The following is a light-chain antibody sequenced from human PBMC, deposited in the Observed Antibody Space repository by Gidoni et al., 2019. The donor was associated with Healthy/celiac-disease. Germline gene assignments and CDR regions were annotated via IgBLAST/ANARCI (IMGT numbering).Light chain of an antibody. CDR2: AAS. V-gene: IGKV1-39*01. CDR1: QSISSY. CDR3: QQSYSTPRYT. Sequence: DLQMTQSPSSLSASVGDRVTITCRASQSISSYLNWYQQKPGKAPKLLIYAASSLQSGVPSRFSGSRSGTDFTLTISSLQPEDFATYYCQQSYSTPRYTFGQGTKLEIK. J-gene: IGKJ2*01.